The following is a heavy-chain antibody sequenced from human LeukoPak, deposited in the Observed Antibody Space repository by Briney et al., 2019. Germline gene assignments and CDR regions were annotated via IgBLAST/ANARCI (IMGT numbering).Heavy chain of an antibody. CDR2: IFHSGST. V-gene: IGHV4-38-2*01. D-gene: IGHD6-19*01. CDR3: ARLSSGWNAYFDY. CDR1: GYSLSSGYY. Sequence: SETLSLTCAVSGYSLSSGYYWGWIRQPPGKGLEWIGSIFHSGSTYYNPSLKSRVTISVDTSKNQFSLKLSSVTAADTAVYYCARLSSGWNAYFDYWGQGTLVTVSS. J-gene: IGHJ4*02.